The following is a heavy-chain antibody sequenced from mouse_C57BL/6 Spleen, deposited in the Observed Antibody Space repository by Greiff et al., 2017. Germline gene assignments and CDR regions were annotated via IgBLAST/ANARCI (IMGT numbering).Heavy chain of an antibody. CDR2: IDPEDGET. J-gene: IGHJ4*01. D-gene: IGHD3-2*02. V-gene: IGHV14-2*01. Sequence: VQLQQSGAELVKPGASVKLSCTASGFNIKDYYMHWVKQRTEQGLEWIGRIDPEDGETKYDPKFQGKATITADTSSNTAYLQLSSLTSEDTAVYYCATAQATYYYAMDYWGQGTSVTVSS. CDR3: ATAQATYYYAMDY. CDR1: GFNIKDYY.